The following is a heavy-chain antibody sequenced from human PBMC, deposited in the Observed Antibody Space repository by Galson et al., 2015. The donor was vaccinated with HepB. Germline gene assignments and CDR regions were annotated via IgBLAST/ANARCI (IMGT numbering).Heavy chain of an antibody. CDR1: GFTFSSYS. D-gene: IGHD2-8*02. CDR3: ARHAGDYGMDV. CDR2: ISSSSSYI. J-gene: IGHJ6*02. Sequence: SLRLSCAASGFTFSSYSMNWVRQAPGKGLEWVSSISSSSSYIYYADSVKGRFTISRDNAKNSLYLQMNSLRAEDTAVYYCARHAGDYGMDVWGRGTTVTVSS. V-gene: IGHV3-21*01.